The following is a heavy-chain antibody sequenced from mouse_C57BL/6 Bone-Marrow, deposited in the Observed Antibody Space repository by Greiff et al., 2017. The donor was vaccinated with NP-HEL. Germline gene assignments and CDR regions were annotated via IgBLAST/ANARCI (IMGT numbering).Heavy chain of an antibody. V-gene: IGHV1-4*01. J-gene: IGHJ2*01. CDR1: GYTFTSYT. CDR3: ARSGSSPY. D-gene: IGHD1-1*01. Sequence: QVHVKQSGAELARPGASVKMSCKASGYTFTSYTMHWVKQRPGQGLEWIGYINPSSGYTKYNQKFKDKATLTADKSSSTAYMQLSSLTSEDSAVYYCARSGSSPYWGQGTTLTVSS. CDR2: INPSSGYT.